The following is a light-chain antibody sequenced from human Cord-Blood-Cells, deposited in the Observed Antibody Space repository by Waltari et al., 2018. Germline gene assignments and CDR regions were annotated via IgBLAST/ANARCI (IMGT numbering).Light chain of an antibody. CDR3: SSYTSSSRV. CDR2: DVS. V-gene: IGLV2-14*01. CDR1: SSDVGCYNY. J-gene: IGLJ3*02. Sequence: QSALTQPASVSGSPGQSITISCTGTSSDVGCYNYVSWYQQHPGKAPKLMIYDVSKRPSGVSTRFSGSKSGNTASLTISGLQAEDEADYYCSSYTSSSRVFGGGTKLTVL.